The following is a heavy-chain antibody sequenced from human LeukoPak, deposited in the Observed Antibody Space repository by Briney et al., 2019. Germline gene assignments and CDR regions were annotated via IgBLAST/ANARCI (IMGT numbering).Heavy chain of an antibody. Sequence: GGSLRLSCSASGFTFSSYTMHWVRQAPGKGLQYVSGISNNGGSTSYTDSMKGRFTISSDNSKNTLHLPTSSLRVEDTAVYYCIKDLRETTTNEDWGQGTLVTVSS. CDR2: ISNNGGST. J-gene: IGHJ4*02. CDR3: IKDLRETTTNED. CDR1: GFTFSSYT. D-gene: IGHD1-7*01. V-gene: IGHV3-64D*09.